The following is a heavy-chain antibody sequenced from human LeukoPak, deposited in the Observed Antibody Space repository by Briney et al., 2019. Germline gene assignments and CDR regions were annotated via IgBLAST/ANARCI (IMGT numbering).Heavy chain of an antibody. V-gene: IGHV4-4*07. CDR1: GGSISSYY. J-gene: IGHJ5*02. Sequence: SETLSLTCTVSGGSISSYYWTWIRQPAGKGLEWIGRIYTSGSTNYNPSLKSRVTISVDTSKNQFSLKLSSVTAADTAVYYCAREWGLVVPAAILGNWFDPWGQGTLVTVSS. CDR3: AREWGLVVPAAILGNWFDP. CDR2: IYTSGST. D-gene: IGHD2-2*02.